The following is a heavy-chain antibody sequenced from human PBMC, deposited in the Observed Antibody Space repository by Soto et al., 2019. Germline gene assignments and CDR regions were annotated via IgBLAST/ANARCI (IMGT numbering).Heavy chain of an antibody. J-gene: IGHJ6*02. CDR3: AKDPHYYGMDV. Sequence: GRSLRLSCAASGFTYTSYAMTWIRQAPGKGLEWVSAISGSGGSTYYADSVKGRFTISRDNSKNTLYLQMNSLRAEDTAVYYCAKDPHYYGMDVWGQGTTVTVSS. V-gene: IGHV3-23*01. CDR2: ISGSGGST. CDR1: GFTYTSYA.